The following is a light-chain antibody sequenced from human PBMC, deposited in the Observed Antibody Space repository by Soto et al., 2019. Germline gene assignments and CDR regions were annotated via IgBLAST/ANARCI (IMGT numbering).Light chain of an antibody. V-gene: IGLV2-14*01. CDR3: SSYTSSSTLVV. CDR1: SSDVGGYNY. CDR2: DVS. Sequence: QSALTQPASVSGSPGKSITISFTGTSSDVGGYNYVSWYQQHPGKAPKLMIYDVSNRPSGVSNRFSGSKSGNTASLTISGLQAEDEADYYCSSYTSSSTLVVFGGGTKVTV. J-gene: IGLJ2*01.